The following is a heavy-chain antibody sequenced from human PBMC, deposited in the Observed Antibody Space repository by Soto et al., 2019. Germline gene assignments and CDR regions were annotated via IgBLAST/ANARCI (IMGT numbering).Heavy chain of an antibody. D-gene: IGHD2-21*01. Sequence: GGSLRLYCAASGFSFSTYGMNWVRQAPGKGLEWVSGFSGSGDITFYADSVKGRFTISRDNSKTMLYLQMNSLRAEDTDVYCCSKRSMWSTFMASFDYWGQGTLVTV. V-gene: IGHV3-23*01. CDR1: GFSFSTYG. CDR2: FSGSGDIT. CDR3: SKRSMWSTFMASFDY. J-gene: IGHJ4*02.